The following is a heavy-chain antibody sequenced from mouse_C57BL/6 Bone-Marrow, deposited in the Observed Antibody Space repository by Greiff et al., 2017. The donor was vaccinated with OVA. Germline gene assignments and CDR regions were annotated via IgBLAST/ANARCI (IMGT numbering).Heavy chain of an antibody. CDR3: ARSGYYGSSFWYFDV. Sequence: EVQLQESGPELVKPGASVKMSCKASGYTFTSYVMHWVKQKPGQGLEWIGYIYPYNDGTKYNEKFKGKATLTSDKSSSTAYMELSSLTSEDSAVYYCARSGYYGSSFWYFDVWGTGTTVTVSS. J-gene: IGHJ1*03. CDR1: GYTFTSYV. CDR2: IYPYNDGT. D-gene: IGHD1-1*01. V-gene: IGHV1-14*01.